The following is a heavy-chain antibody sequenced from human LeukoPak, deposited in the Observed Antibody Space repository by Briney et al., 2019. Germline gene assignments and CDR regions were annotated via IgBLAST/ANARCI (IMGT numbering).Heavy chain of an antibody. CDR1: GDSITSGSYY. J-gene: IGHJ5*02. Sequence: SETLSLTCTVSGDSITSGSYYWAWIRQHPGKGLEWIGYIYYTGGTHYNPSLKSRLTISVDTSENHFSLKLSSVTAADTAVYYCARGSGWFDPWGQGTLVTVSS. CDR2: IYYTGGT. V-gene: IGHV4-31*03. CDR3: ARGSGWFDP.